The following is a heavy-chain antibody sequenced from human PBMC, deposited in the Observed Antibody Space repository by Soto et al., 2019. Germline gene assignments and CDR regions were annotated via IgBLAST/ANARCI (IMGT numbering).Heavy chain of an antibody. CDR2: ISYDGSNK. D-gene: IGHD3-3*01. J-gene: IGHJ6*02. V-gene: IGHV3-30*18. CDR1: GFTFSSYG. CDR3: AKNTIVGVVMVYYGMDV. Sequence: GGSLGLSCAASGFTFSSYGMHWVRQAPGKGLEWVAVISYDGSNKYYADSVKGRFTISRDHSKNTLYLQMNSLRAEDTAVYYCAKNTIVGVVMVYYGMDVWGPGTTVTVSS.